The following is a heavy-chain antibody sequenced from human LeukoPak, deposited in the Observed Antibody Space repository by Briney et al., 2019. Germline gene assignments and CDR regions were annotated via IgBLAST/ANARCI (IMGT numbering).Heavy chain of an antibody. J-gene: IGHJ4*02. CDR3: ARDFEGGYFDY. Sequence: GGSLRLSCAASGFTVSSNYMSWVRQAPGKGLEWVSVIYSGGSTYYADSVKGRFTISRDNSKNTLYLQMNSLRAEDTAVYYCARDFEGGYFDYWGQGTLVTVSS. V-gene: IGHV3-53*01. CDR1: GFTVSSNY. CDR2: IYSGGST.